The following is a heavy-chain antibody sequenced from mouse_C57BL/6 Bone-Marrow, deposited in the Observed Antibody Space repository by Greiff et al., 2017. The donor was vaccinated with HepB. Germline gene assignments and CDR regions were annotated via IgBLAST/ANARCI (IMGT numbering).Heavy chain of an antibody. CDR2: IYPRSGNT. D-gene: IGHD6-1*01. Sequence: QVQLKESGAELARPGASVKLSCKASGYTFTSYGISWVKQRTGQGLEWIGEIYPRSGNTYYNEKFKGKATLTADKSSSTAYMELRSLTSEDAAVYFCARPSLLRYFDVWGTGTTVTGSS. CDR1: GYTFTSYG. J-gene: IGHJ1*03. CDR3: ARPSLLRYFDV. V-gene: IGHV1-81*01.